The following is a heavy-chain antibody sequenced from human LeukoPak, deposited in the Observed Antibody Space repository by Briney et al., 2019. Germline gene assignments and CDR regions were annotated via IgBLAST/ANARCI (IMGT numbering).Heavy chain of an antibody. J-gene: IGHJ4*02. CDR2: INPSGGST. D-gene: IGHD3-10*01. CDR3: ARDGRFYGSGSYCDY. V-gene: IGHV1-46*01. Sequence: ASVKVSCKASGYTFTSYYMHWVRQAPGQGLEWMGIINPSGGSTSYAQKFQGRVTMTRDMSTSTVYMELSSLRSEDTAVYYCARDGRFYGSGSYCDYWGQGTLVTVSS. CDR1: GYTFTSYY.